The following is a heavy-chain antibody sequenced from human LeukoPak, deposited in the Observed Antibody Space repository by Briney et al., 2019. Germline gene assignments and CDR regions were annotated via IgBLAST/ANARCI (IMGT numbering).Heavy chain of an antibody. J-gene: IGHJ4*02. D-gene: IGHD3-22*01. Sequence: ASVKVSCKASGYTFTSYGISWVRQAPGQGLEWMGWISAYNGNTNYAQKLQGRVTMTTDTSTSTAYMELRSLRSDDTAVYYCARRTSVTYYYDSSGYYYVLDYWGQGTLVTVSS. V-gene: IGHV1-18*01. CDR2: ISAYNGNT. CDR3: ARRTSVTYYYDSSGYYYVLDY. CDR1: GYTFTSYG.